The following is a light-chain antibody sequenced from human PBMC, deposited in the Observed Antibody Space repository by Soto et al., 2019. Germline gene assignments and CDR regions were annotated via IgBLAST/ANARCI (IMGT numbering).Light chain of an antibody. CDR2: DAS. Sequence: DIQMTQSPSTLSASVGDRVTISCRASQSISSWLAWYQQKPGKAPKLLIYDASSLESGVPSRFSGSGSVTEFTLTISSLQPDDFATYYCQQYNSYSPLTVGGGTKVDIK. J-gene: IGKJ4*01. V-gene: IGKV1-5*01. CDR1: QSISSW. CDR3: QQYNSYSPLT.